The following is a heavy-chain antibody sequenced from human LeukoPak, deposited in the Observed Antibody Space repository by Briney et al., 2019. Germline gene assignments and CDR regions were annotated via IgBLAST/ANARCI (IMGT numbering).Heavy chain of an antibody. V-gene: IGHV1-2*02. CDR1: GYTFTGYY. D-gene: IGHD6-13*01. CDR3: ARRGYDSSSARGAFDI. CDR2: INPNSGGT. Sequence: ASVKVSCKASGYTFTGYYMHWVRQAPGQGLEWMGWINPNSGGTNYAQKFQGRVTMTRDTSISTAYMELSRLRSDDTAVYYCARRGYDSSSARGAFDIWGQGTMVTVPS. J-gene: IGHJ3*02.